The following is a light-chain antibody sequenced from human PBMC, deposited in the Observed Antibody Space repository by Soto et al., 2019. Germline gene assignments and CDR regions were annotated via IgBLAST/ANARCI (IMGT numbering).Light chain of an antibody. CDR2: EGS. V-gene: IGLV2-23*01. CDR1: SSDVGSYNL. J-gene: IGLJ3*02. CDR3: CSFAGSSPWV. Sequence: QSALTQPASVSGSPGQSITISCTGTSSDVGSYNLVSWYQQHPGKAPKLMIYEGSKRPSGVSNRFSGSKSGNTASLTISGLQAEDEADHYCCSFAGSSPWVFGGGTKLTVL.